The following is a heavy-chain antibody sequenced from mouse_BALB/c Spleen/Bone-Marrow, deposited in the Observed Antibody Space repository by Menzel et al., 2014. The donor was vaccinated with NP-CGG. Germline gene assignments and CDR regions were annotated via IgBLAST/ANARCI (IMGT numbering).Heavy chain of an antibody. V-gene: IGHV5-12-2*01. CDR1: GFTFSSYT. D-gene: IGHD2-2*01. CDR2: ISNGGVST. Sequence: EVQRVESGGGLVQPGGSLKLSCAASGFTFSSYTMSWVRQTPEKRLEWVTYISNGGVSTYYADAVKGRFTISRDNAKNTLYLRMSSLKSEDTAMYYCTRDGYDVGGAMDSWGQGTSVTVSS. CDR3: TRDGYDVGGAMDS. J-gene: IGHJ4*01.